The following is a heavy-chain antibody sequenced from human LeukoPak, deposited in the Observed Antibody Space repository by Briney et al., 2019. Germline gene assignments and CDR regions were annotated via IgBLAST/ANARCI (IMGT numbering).Heavy chain of an antibody. J-gene: IGHJ3*02. D-gene: IGHD3-22*01. CDR2: IYYSGST. CDR3: ARPSLLPSIRGAFDI. V-gene: IGHV4-59*08. CDR1: GGSISSYY. Sequence: SETLSLTCTVSGGSISSYYWSWIRQPPGKGLEWIGYIYYSGSTNYNPSLKSRVTISVDTSKNQFSLKLSSVTAADTAVYYCARPSLLPSIRGAFDIWGQGTMVTVSS.